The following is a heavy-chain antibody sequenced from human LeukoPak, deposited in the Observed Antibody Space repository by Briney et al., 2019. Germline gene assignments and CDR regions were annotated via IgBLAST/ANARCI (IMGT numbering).Heavy chain of an antibody. J-gene: IGHJ5*02. CDR2: IYSSGST. Sequence: SETLSLTCTVSGGSISSGSNYWGWIRQPPGKTLEWIGSIYSSGSTYYNSSLKSRVIILIDTAKNHFSLNLSSVTAADTAVYYCARCSGDFDWILNWFDPWGQGTLVTVSS. CDR1: GGSISSGSNY. D-gene: IGHD3-9*01. CDR3: ARCSGDFDWILNWFDP. V-gene: IGHV4-39*07.